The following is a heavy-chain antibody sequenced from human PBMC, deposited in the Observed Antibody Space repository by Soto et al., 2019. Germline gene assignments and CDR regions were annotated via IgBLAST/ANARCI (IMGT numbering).Heavy chain of an antibody. V-gene: IGHV1-8*01. CDR3: EVNTGY. D-gene: IGHD1-1*01. J-gene: IGHJ4*02. CDR1: GYTFTEYD. CDR2: VSPENKNA. Sequence: QVQVIQSRAEVKKPGASVKVSCKTSGYTFTEYDINWVRQAPGQGPEYMGWVSPENKNAGYAPQFRGRVSMTTDTNISTAYLEVTNLTYEDTAVYYCEVNTGYWGQGTMVTVSS.